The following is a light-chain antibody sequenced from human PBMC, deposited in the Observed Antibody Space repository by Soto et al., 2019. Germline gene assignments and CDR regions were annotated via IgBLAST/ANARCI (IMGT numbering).Light chain of an antibody. CDR3: ATWDDSLKRWL. V-gene: IGLV1-44*01. CDR2: RHN. CDR1: SSNIGSNA. Sequence: QAVVTQPPSASGTPGQRVTISCSGSSSNIGSNAVNWYQQLPGRDPKLLIYRHNQRPSGVPDRFSRSQSGTSASLGISGLQSEDEDDYYCATWDDSLKRWLFGRATKLTLL. J-gene: IGLJ2*01.